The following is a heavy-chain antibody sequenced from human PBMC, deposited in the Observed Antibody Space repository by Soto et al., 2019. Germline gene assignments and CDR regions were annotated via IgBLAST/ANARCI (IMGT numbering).Heavy chain of an antibody. V-gene: IGHV4-59*01. Sequence: PSETLSLTCTVSGGSISSYYWSWIRQPPGKGLEWIGYIYYSGSTNYNPSLKSRVTISVDTSKNQFSLKLSSVTAADTAVYYCARDHRARGAAAGIDYWGQGXLVTVYS. CDR3: ARDHRARGAAAGIDY. CDR2: IYYSGST. J-gene: IGHJ4*02. D-gene: IGHD6-13*01. CDR1: GGSISSYY.